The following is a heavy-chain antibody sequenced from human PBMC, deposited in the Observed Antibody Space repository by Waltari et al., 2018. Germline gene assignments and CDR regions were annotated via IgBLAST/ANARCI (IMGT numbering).Heavy chain of an antibody. Sequence: QVQLVQSGAEVKKPGASVKVSCKASGYTFTSYDINWVRQATGQGLEWMGWMNPNSGNTGYAQKFQGRVTITRNTSISTAYMELSSLRSEDTAVYYCARGYCSGGSCYSNDAFDIWGQGTMVTVSS. CDR3: ARGYCSGGSCYSNDAFDI. CDR1: GYTFTSYD. J-gene: IGHJ3*02. CDR2: MNPNSGNT. V-gene: IGHV1-8*03. D-gene: IGHD2-15*01.